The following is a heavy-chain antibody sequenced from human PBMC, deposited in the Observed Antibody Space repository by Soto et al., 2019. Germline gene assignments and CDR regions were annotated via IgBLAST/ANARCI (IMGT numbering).Heavy chain of an antibody. CDR1: CCSISSGGYY. CDR3: ARSSQSTVTTFDD. Sequence: QVQLQESGPGLVKPSQTLSLTCTVSCCSISSGGYYWSWIRQHPGKVLEWIGYIYYSGSTYYNLSLMSRVTISVDTSKNQFSLKLSSVTAADTDVYYCARSSQSTVTTFDDWGQGPLVTVSS. V-gene: IGHV4-31*03. J-gene: IGHJ1*01. D-gene: IGHD4-17*01. CDR2: IYYSGST.